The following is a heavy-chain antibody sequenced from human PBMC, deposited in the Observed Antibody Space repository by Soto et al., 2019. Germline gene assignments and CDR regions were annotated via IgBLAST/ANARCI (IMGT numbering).Heavy chain of an antibody. CDR2: IWYDGSNK. J-gene: IGHJ6*03. V-gene: IGHV3-33*01. CDR3: ARDLGYCSSTSCSFYMDV. D-gene: IGHD2-2*01. Sequence: GGSLRLSCAASGFTFSSYGMHWVRQAPGKGLEWVAVIWYDGSNKYYADSVKGRFTISRDNSKNTLYLQMNSLRAEDTAVYYCARDLGYCSSTSCSFYMDVWGKGTTVTVSS. CDR1: GFTFSSYG.